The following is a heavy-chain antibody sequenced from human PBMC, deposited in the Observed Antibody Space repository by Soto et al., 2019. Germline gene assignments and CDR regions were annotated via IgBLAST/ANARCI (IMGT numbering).Heavy chain of an antibody. J-gene: IGHJ4*02. V-gene: IGHV1-8*01. D-gene: IGHD6-13*01. CDR3: AREHSSSWRFDS. CDR2: MNPNSGNT. CDR1: GYTFTSYD. Sequence: QVQLVQSGAEVKKPGASVKVSCKASGYTFTSYDINWVRQATGQGLEWMGWMNPNSGNTGYAQKFQGRVTMTRNTSISTDYMELSSLRSEDTAVYCCAREHSSSWRFDSWGQGTLVTVSS.